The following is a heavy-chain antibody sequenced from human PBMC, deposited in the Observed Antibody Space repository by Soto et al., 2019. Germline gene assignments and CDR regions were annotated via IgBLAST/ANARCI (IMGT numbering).Heavy chain of an antibody. Sequence: ASVKVSCKASGYTFTSYGISWVRQAPGQGLEWMGWISAYNGNTNYAQKLQGRVTMTTDTSTSTAYMELRSLRSDDTAVYYCARTAGGYLYYYDYYYMDVWGKGTTVTVSS. CDR1: GYTFTSYG. J-gene: IGHJ6*03. CDR3: ARTAGGYLYYYDYYYMDV. CDR2: ISAYNGNT. V-gene: IGHV1-18*01. D-gene: IGHD6-13*01.